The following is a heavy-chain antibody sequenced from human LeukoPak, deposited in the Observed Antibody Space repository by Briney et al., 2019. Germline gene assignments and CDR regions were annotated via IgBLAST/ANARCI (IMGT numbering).Heavy chain of an antibody. V-gene: IGHV4-31*03. CDR1: LGSISSGGYY. J-gene: IGHJ3*02. CDR3: ARCGGDGFDI. CDR2: IYHSGST. Sequence: PSQTLSLTCTLSLGSISSGGYYWSSIRQPPGKGLEWIGYIYHSGSTYYNPSLKSRVTISVDTSKNQFSLKLSSVTAADTAVYYCARCGGDGFDIWGQGTMVTVSS. D-gene: IGHD5-24*01.